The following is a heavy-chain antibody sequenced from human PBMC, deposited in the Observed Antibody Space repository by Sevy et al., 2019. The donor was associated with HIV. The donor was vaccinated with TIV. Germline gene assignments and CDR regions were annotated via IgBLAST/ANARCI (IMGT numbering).Heavy chain of an antibody. V-gene: IGHV3-72*01. D-gene: IGHD6-13*01. CDR1: GFTFSDHY. CDR3: ATHAGIAAAGRVFDY. CDR2: IRNKADSYTT. Sequence: GGSLRLSCAASGFTFSDHYMEWVRQAPGKGLEWVGRIRNKADSYTTEYAASVKGRFTISRDDSKTSLYLLMNSLKTEDTAVYHCATHAGIAAAGRVFDYWGQATLVTVSS. J-gene: IGHJ4*02.